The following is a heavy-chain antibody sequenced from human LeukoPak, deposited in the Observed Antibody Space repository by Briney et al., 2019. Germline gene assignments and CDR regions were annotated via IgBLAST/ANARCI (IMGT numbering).Heavy chain of an antibody. CDR2: INWNGSGA. CDR3: ARDHVVASGAVAY. J-gene: IGHJ4*02. CDR1: GFTFDDYG. Sequence: GGSLRLSCAASGFTFDDYGMSWVRQVPGKGLEWVSGINWNGSGAGYADSVKGRFTISRDSSKNTLHLQMDSLTIEDSALYYCARDHVVASGAVAYWGQGTLVTVSS. D-gene: IGHD2-15*01. V-gene: IGHV3-20*04.